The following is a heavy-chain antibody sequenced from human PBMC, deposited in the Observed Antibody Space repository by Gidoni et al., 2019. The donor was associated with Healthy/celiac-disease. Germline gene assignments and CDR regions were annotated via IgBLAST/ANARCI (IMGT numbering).Heavy chain of an antibody. J-gene: IGHJ4*02. D-gene: IGHD3-3*01. Sequence: QITLKESGPTLVKPTQTLTLTCTFSGFSLRTSGVGVGWIRQPPGKALEWLALIYWNDDKRYSPSLKSRLTITKDTSKNQVVLTMTNMDPVDTATYYCAHSRNSITIFGDGRRGRSFGYWGQGTLVTVAS. CDR2: IYWNDDK. V-gene: IGHV2-5*01. CDR1: GFSLRTSGVG. CDR3: AHSRNSITIFGDGRRGRSFGY.